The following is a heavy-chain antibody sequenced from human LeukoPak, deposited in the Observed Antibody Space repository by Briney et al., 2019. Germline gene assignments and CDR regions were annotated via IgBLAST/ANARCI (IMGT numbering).Heavy chain of an antibody. V-gene: IGHV3-48*03. Sequence: FSYIISIGLTIYYPHSVKGRFTISREKAKNSLYLQMNSLRAEDTAVYYCARVWLRSIGVHPWGQGTLVTVSS. CDR2: IISIGLTI. J-gene: IGHJ5*02. D-gene: IGHD3-10*01. CDR3: ARVWLRSIGVHP.